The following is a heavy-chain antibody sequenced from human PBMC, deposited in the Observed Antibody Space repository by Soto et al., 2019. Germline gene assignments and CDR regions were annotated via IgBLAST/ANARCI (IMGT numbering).Heavy chain of an antibody. V-gene: IGHV1-3*01. Sequence: ASVKVSCKASGYTFTGYAMHWVRQAPGQRLEWMGWINAGNGIANYAQKFQGRVTITADKSTSTAYMELSSLRSEDTAVYYCAGEDGSGSYYHYYGMDVWGQGTTVTVSS. D-gene: IGHD3-10*01. CDR1: GYTFTGYA. CDR2: INAGNGIA. CDR3: AGEDGSGSYYHYYGMDV. J-gene: IGHJ6*02.